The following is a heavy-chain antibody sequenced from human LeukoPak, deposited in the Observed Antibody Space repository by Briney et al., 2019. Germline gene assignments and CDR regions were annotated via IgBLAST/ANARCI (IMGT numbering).Heavy chain of an antibody. CDR1: GFTFSSYA. CDR2: ISGSGGST. D-gene: IGHD3-22*01. Sequence: PGGSLRLSCAATGFTFSSYAMSWGRQAPGKGLEWVSSISGSGGSTYYADSVKGRFTISRDNSKNTLYLQVNSLRAEDTAVYYCAKYRGLRYYDDWGQGTLVTVSS. V-gene: IGHV3-23*01. CDR3: AKYRGLRYYDD. J-gene: IGHJ4*02.